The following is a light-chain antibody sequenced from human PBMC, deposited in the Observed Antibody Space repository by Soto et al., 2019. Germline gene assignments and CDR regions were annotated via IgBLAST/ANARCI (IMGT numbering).Light chain of an antibody. V-gene: IGKV3-20*01. Sequence: PGDRATLSCRASQSFSSTFFAWYQQKPGQAPRLLIYGASSRATGIPDRFSGSGSGTDFTLTIIRLEPEDFAVYYCQQYASSVTFGQGTKVEIK. CDR3: QQYASSVT. CDR2: GAS. CDR1: QSFSSTF. J-gene: IGKJ1*01.